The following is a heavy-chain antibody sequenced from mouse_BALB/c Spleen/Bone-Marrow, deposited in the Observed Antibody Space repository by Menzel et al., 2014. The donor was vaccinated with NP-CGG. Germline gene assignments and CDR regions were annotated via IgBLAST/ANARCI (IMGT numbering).Heavy chain of an antibody. CDR2: INPINGGT. J-gene: IGHJ1*01. D-gene: IGHD1-1*01. CDR3: TRSNYGYWYFDV. Sequence: QVQLQQSGAELVKPGASVKLSGKASGYTFTSYYMYWVRQRPGQGLEWIGEINPINGGTKISEKFKSRATLTVDKSSSTAFMQLSTLTSKDSAVYYCTRSNYGYWYFDVWGAGTTVTVS. V-gene: IGHV1S81*02. CDR1: GYTFTSYY.